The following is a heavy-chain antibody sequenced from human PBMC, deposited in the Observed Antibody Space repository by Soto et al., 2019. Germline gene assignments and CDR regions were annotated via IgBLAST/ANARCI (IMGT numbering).Heavy chain of an antibody. CDR1: GYSFTSYW. D-gene: IGHD2-15*01. CDR3: ASQTDTRYYYYYYMEV. V-gene: IGHV5-51*01. J-gene: IGHJ6*03. CDR2: IYPGDSDT. Sequence: GESLKISCKGSGYSFTSYWIGWVRQMPGKGLEWMGIIYPGDSDTRYSPSFQGQVTISADKSISTAYLQWSSLKASDTAMYYCASQTDTRYYYYYYMEVWGKGTTVTVSS.